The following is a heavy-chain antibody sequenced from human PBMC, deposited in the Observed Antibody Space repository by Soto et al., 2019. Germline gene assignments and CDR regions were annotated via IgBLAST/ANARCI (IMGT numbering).Heavy chain of an antibody. CDR3: ARGLWD. CDR2: INHSGST. CDR1: GGAFSGYF. Sequence: QVQLQQWGAGLLKPSETLSLTCAVSGGAFSGYFWSWIRQPPGKGLEWIGEINHSGSTNYNPSLKSRVTISVDTSKNQFALRLYSVTAADTAVYYCARGLWDWGQGTLVTVSS. J-gene: IGHJ4*02. D-gene: IGHD1-26*01. V-gene: IGHV4-34*01.